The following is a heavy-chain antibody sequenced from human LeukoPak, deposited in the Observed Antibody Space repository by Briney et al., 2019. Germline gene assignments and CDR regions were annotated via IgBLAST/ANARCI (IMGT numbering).Heavy chain of an antibody. Sequence: GGSLRLSCAASGFTFSNYGMHWVRQAPGKGLEWVSVIYRGGSTYYTDSVKGRFTISRDNSKSTLYLQMNTLRVEDTAVYYCAGGTPGVAAAVDPWGQGTLVTVSS. CDR2: IYRGGST. V-gene: IGHV3-53*01. D-gene: IGHD6-13*01. CDR3: AGGTPGVAAAVDP. CDR1: GFTFSNYG. J-gene: IGHJ5*02.